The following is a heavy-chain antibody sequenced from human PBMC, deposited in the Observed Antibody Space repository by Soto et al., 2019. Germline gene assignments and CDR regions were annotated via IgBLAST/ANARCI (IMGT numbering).Heavy chain of an antibody. J-gene: IGHJ4*02. D-gene: IGHD2-21*01. CDR3: ASVIGGESEYYFDF. V-gene: IGHV4-31*02. CDR2: IYYSGRT. Sequence: SETLSLTCTVSGVSISSGGYYWSWIRQHPGKGLEWIGNIYYSGRTYYNPSLKSRVILSVDTSKNHFSLTLRSVTAADSAMYYCASVIGGESEYYFDFWGQGALVTLFS. CDR1: GVSISSGGYY.